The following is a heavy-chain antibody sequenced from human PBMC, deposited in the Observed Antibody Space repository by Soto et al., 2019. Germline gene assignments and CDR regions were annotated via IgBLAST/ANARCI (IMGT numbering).Heavy chain of an antibody. CDR2: ISSSSSYI. Sequence: GGSLRLSCAASGFTFSSYSMNWVRQAPGKGLEWVSSISSSSSYIYYADSVKGRFTISRDNAKNSLYLQMNSLRAEDTAVYYCASQPPTTEYYFDYWGQGTLVTVSS. CDR3: ASQPPTTEYYFDY. J-gene: IGHJ4*02. V-gene: IGHV3-21*01. CDR1: GFTFSSYS.